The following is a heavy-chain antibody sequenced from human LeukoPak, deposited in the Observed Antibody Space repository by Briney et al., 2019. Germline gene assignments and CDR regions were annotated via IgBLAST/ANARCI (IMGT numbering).Heavy chain of an antibody. CDR3: AGGIRLGESPVAFDI. J-gene: IGHJ3*02. CDR2: TNTNTGNP. Sequence: ASVKVSCKASGYTFTSYAMNWVRQAPGQGLEWMGWTNTNTGNPTYAQGFTGRFVFSLDTSVSTAYLQISSLKAEDTAVYYCAGGIRLGESPVAFDIWGQGTMVTVSS. CDR1: GYTFTSYA. D-gene: IGHD3-16*01. V-gene: IGHV7-4-1*02.